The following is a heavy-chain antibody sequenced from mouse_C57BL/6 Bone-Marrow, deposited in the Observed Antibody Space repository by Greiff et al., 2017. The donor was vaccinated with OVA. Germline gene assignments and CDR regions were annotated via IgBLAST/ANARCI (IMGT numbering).Heavy chain of an antibody. CDR3: VRHECYWYFDV. V-gene: IGHV10-1*01. CDR1: GFSFNTYA. CDR2: IRSKSNNYAT. J-gene: IGHJ1*03. Sequence: EVMLVESGGGLVQPKGSLKLSCAASGFSFNTYAMNWVRQAPGKGLEWVARIRSKSNNYATYYADSVKDRFTISRDVSESMLYLQMNNLKTEDTAMYYCVRHECYWYFDVWGTGTTVTVSS.